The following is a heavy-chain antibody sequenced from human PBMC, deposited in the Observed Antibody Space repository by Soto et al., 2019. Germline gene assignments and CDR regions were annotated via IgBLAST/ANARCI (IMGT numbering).Heavy chain of an antibody. D-gene: IGHD5-12*01. CDR2: INPNNGDT. Sequence: QVQFVQSGAEVKKPGAAVKVSCKASGYTFTGYYIHWVRQAPGQGLEWMGWINPNNGDTNYAQKFQGRVTMTRDTSTSSAYMELSSLRFDDTAVYYCAGHSGYDYVFDYWGQGTLVTVSS. CDR1: GYTFTGYY. CDR3: AGHSGYDYVFDY. V-gene: IGHV1-2*02. J-gene: IGHJ4*02.